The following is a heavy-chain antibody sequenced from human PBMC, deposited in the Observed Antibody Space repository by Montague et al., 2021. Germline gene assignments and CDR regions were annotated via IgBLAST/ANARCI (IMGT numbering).Heavy chain of an antibody. J-gene: IGHJ3*02. CDR3: ARAGYYGGLDI. CDR1: GFTFSTSW. D-gene: IGHD2-21*01. Sequence: SLRLSCAASGFTFSTSWIHWVRQAPGEGLVWVSRINPDGSSTNYADSVTGRFTISRDNGKNTLYLQMNSLRAEDTAVYFCARAGYYGGLDIWGQGTMVTASS. V-gene: IGHV3-74*01. CDR2: INPDGSST.